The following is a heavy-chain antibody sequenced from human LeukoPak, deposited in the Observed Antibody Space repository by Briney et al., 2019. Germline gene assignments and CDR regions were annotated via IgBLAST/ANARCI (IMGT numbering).Heavy chain of an antibody. D-gene: IGHD4-11*01. J-gene: IGHJ4*02. Sequence: SETLSLTCTVSGGSISSTTYYWGWIRQPPGKGLEWIGSIYYGGSTSYNPSLKSRVAMSVDTSKNQFSLKVNFVTAADTAVYYCARHRDYNVDYFDYWGQGTLVTVSS. CDR1: GGSISSTTYY. V-gene: IGHV4-39*01. CDR3: ARHRDYNVDYFDY. CDR2: IYYGGST.